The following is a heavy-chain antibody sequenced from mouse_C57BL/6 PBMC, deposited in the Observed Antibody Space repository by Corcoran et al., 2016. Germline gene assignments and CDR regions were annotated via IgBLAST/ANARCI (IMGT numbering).Heavy chain of an antibody. D-gene: IGHD3-2*02. Sequence: DVQLQESGPGLVKPSQSLSLTCSVTGYSITSGYYWNWIRQFQGNKLEWMGYISYDGSNNYNPSLKNRISITRDTSKNQFFLKLNSVTTEDTATYYCARDGSGYPFAYWGQGTLVTVSA. CDR2: ISYDGSN. CDR1: GYSITSGYY. CDR3: ARDGSGYPFAY. J-gene: IGHJ3*01. V-gene: IGHV3-6*01.